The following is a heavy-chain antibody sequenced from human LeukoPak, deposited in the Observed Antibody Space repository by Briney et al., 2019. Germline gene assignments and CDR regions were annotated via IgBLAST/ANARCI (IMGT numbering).Heavy chain of an antibody. CDR3: ARGLEWINWFDP. J-gene: IGHJ5*02. Sequence: SETLSLTCAVYGGSFSGYYWSWIRQPPGKGLEWIGSIYYSGSTYYNPSLKSRVTISVDTSKNQFSLKLSSVTAADTAVYYCARGLEWINWFDPWGQGTLVTVSS. V-gene: IGHV4-34*01. CDR1: GGSFSGYY. CDR2: IYYSGST. D-gene: IGHD3-3*01.